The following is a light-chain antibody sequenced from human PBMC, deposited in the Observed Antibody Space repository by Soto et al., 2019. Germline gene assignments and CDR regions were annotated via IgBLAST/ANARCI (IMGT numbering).Light chain of an antibody. CDR2: EVT. Sequence: QSVLTQPASVSGSPGQSITVSCTGTSSDIGSYNYVSWYQQHPGKVPKLIIYEVTNRPSGVSNRFSGPKSGNTASLTISGLQAEDAADYYCASFTTTSTRVFGTGTKVTVL. V-gene: IGLV2-14*01. CDR3: ASFTTTSTRV. J-gene: IGLJ1*01. CDR1: SSDIGSYNY.